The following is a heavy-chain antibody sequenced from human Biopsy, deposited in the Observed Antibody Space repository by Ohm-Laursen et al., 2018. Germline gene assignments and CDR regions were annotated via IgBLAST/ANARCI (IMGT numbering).Heavy chain of an antibody. D-gene: IGHD3-16*01. CDR1: GFTFSNYT. Sequence: SLRLSCSASGFTFSNYTINWVRQAPGKGLEWVSSISRSSTHIYYASSVQSRFTISRDNARNSLYLQMKSLRDADTAVYYCARYLKGVRTMYDDDSYGRTAFDNWGQGTLVTVSS. J-gene: IGHJ4*02. CDR3: ARYLKGVRTMYDDDSYGRTAFDN. CDR2: ISRSSTHI. V-gene: IGHV3-21*04.